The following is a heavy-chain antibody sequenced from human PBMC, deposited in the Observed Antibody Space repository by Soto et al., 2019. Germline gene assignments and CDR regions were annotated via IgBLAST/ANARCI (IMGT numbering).Heavy chain of an antibody. J-gene: IGHJ4*02. CDR1: GYTFTSYD. CDR2: VTPRNGDT. Sequence: GASVKVSCKASGYTFTSYDINWVRQAAGQGPEWMGSVTPRNGDTAFAQKYQGRVTVTSNTSMSTAYMELSNLRSDDTAVYYCARGGSYWARRHYFDSWGQGTLVTVSS. D-gene: IGHD2-8*02. V-gene: IGHV1-8*02. CDR3: ARGGSYWARRHYFDS.